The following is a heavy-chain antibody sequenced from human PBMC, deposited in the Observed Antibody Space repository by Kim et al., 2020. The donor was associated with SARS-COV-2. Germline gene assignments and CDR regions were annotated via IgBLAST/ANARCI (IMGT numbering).Heavy chain of an antibody. CDR1: GFTVSSNY. D-gene: IGHD3-16*02. CDR3: ARDHSRRSIVNYGMDV. J-gene: IGHJ6*02. Sequence: GGSLRLSCAASGFTVSSNYMSWVRQAPGKGLEWVSVIYSGGSTYYADSVNGRFTISRDNSKNTLYLQMNSLRAEDTAVYYCARDHSRRSIVNYGMDVWGQGTTVTVSS. V-gene: IGHV3-53*01. CDR2: IYSGGST.